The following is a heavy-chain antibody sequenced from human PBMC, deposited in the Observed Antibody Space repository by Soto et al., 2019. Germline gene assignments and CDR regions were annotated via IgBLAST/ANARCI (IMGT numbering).Heavy chain of an antibody. V-gene: IGHV1-69*13. CDR2: IIPIFGTA. CDR3: ARNADCYDSSGYYFYCGMDV. J-gene: IGHJ6*02. D-gene: IGHD3-22*01. Sequence: SVKVSCKASGGTFSSYAISWVRQAPGQGLEWMGGIIPIFGTANYAQKFQGRVTITADESTSTAYMELSSLRSEDTAVYYCARNADCYDSSGYYFYCGMDVWGQGTTVTVSS. CDR1: GGTFSSYA.